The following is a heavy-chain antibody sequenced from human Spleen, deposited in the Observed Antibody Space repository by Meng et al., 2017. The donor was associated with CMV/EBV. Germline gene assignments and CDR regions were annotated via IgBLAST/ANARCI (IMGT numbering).Heavy chain of an antibody. D-gene: IGHD6-19*01. Sequence: QVQLQESGPGLVKPSETRSLHCTVSGGSISSYYWSWIRQPAGKGLEWIGRIYTSGSTNYNPSLKSRVTMSVDTSKNQFSLKLSSVTAADTAVYYCARVIAVAGKVLWFDPWGQGTLVTVSS. CDR2: IYTSGST. CDR1: GGSISSYY. V-gene: IGHV4-4*07. J-gene: IGHJ5*02. CDR3: ARVIAVAGKVLWFDP.